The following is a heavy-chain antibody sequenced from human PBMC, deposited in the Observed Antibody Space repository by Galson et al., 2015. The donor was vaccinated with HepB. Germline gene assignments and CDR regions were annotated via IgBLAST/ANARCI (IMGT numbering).Heavy chain of an antibody. CDR1: GFSLSTPGVD. J-gene: IGHJ3*02. D-gene: IGHD2-21*02. CDR2: ISGHDDK. Sequence: PALVKPTQTLTLTCTFSGFSLSTPGVDVGWIRQPPGKTLEWLALISGHDDKRYTPSLKSRLTISKDTSKQQVLRTMTHVDPVDTATYYCIHSSDLHHAFDIGGQGTSVIVSS. V-gene: IGHV2-5*01. CDR3: IHSSDLHHAFDI.